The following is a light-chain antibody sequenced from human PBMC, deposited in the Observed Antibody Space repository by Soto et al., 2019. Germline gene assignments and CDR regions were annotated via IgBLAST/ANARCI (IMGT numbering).Light chain of an antibody. J-gene: IGKJ1*01. CDR3: QQYNKWPRT. Sequence: EMGMTQARATLSVSPGEGVTLSCRASQAVNTKLAWYQHKPGQAPRLLIYGASTRATGIPARFSGSGSGTESTLTISSLQSEDFAVYYCQQYNKWPRTFGQGTKVDI. CDR1: QAVNTK. CDR2: GAS. V-gene: IGKV3-15*01.